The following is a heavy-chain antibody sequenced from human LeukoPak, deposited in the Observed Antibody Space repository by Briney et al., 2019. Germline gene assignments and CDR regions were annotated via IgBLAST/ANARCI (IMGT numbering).Heavy chain of an antibody. CDR2: IYTSGST. CDR1: GGSLSSGSYY. J-gene: IGHJ4*02. Sequence: SQTLSLTCTVSGGSLSSGSYYWSWIRQPAGKGLEWIGRIYTSGSTNYNPSLKSRVTISVDTSKNQFSLKLSSVTAADTAVYYCAGFWSDYYGFDYWGRGTLVTVSS. V-gene: IGHV4-61*02. CDR3: AGFWSDYYGFDY. D-gene: IGHD3-3*01.